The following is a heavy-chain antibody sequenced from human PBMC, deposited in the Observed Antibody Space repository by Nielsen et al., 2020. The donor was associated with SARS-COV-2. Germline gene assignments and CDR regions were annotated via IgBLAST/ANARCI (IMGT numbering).Heavy chain of an antibody. J-gene: IGHJ6*02. V-gene: IGHV1-8*01. CDR2: MNPNSGNT. CDR1: GYTFTSYD. D-gene: IGHD1-26*01. CDR3: ARGRAYSGSYYYYYGMDV. Sequence: ASVKVSCKASGYTFTSYDINWVRQATGQGLEWMGWMNPNSGNTGYAQKFQGRVTMTRNTSISTAYMELSSLRSEDTAVYYCARGRAYSGSYYYYYGMDVWGQGTTVTVSS.